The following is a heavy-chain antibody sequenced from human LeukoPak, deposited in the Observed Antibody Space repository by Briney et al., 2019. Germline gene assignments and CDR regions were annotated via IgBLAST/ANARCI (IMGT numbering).Heavy chain of an antibody. V-gene: IGHV3-21*01. J-gene: IGHJ5*02. CDR1: GFTFSSYS. Sequence: PGGSLRLSCAASGFTFSSYSMNWVRQAPGKGLEWVSSISSTRNYIYYADSVKGRITISRDNAKNSLYLQMNSLRAEDTAVYYCARDPYATVVTPDWLDPWGQGTLVTVST. CDR2: ISSTRNYI. D-gene: IGHD4-23*01. CDR3: ARDPYATVVTPDWLDP.